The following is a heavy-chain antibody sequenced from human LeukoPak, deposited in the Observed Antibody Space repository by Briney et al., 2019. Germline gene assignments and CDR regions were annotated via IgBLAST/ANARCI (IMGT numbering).Heavy chain of an antibody. J-gene: IGHJ4*02. V-gene: IGHV3-21*01. Sequence: GGSLRLSCAASGFTFSSYSMNWVRQAPGKGLEWVSSISSSSSHIYYADSVKGRFTISRDNAKNSLFLQMNSLRAEDTAVYYCARGGDYGDPWSGHSWGQGTLVTVSS. D-gene: IGHD4-17*01. CDR3: ARGGDYGDPWSGHS. CDR2: ISSSSSHI. CDR1: GFTFSSYS.